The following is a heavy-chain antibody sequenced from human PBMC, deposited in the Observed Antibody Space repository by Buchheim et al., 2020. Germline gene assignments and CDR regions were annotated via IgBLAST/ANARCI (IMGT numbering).Heavy chain of an antibody. V-gene: IGHV1-8*01. CDR2: MNPNSGNT. CDR1: GYTFTSYD. CDR3: ARVVPNYDILTGYYLGYRGWFDP. J-gene: IGHJ5*02. D-gene: IGHD3-9*01. Sequence: QVQLVQSGAEVKKPGASVKVSCKASGYTFTSYDINWVRQATGQGLEWMGWMNPNSGNTGYAQKFQGRVTMTRNTSISTAYMELSSLRSEDTAVYYCARVVPNYDILTGYYLGYRGWFDPWGQGTL.